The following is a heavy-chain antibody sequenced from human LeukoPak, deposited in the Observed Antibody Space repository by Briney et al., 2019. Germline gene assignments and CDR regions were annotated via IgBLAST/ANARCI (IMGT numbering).Heavy chain of an antibody. J-gene: IGHJ4*02. CDR1: GFTFSSYT. Sequence: PGGSLRLSCAASGFTFSSYTMNWVRQAPGKGLEWVSGISGSGDNTYYADSVKGRFTISRDNSKNTLYLQMNSLRAGDTAVYYCAKVGQPWSIWGYFDYWGQGTLVTVSS. V-gene: IGHV3-23*01. CDR2: ISGSGDNT. D-gene: IGHD3-16*01. CDR3: AKVGQPWSIWGYFDY.